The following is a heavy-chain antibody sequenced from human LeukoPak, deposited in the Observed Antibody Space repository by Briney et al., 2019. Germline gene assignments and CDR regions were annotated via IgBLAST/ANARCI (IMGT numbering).Heavy chain of an antibody. CDR3: ARDMLLWFGELSGTPDY. CDR1: GFTFSSYG. V-gene: IGHV3-33*01. D-gene: IGHD3-10*01. CDR2: IWYDGSNK. Sequence: PGRSLRLSCAASGFTFSSYGMHWVRQAPGKGLEWVAVIWYDGSNKYYADSVKGRFTISRDNSKNTLYLQMNSLRAKDTAVYYCARDMLLWFGELSGTPDYWGQGTLVTVSS. J-gene: IGHJ4*02.